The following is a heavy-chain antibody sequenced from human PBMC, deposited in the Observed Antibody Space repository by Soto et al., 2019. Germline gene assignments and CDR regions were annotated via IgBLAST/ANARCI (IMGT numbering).Heavy chain of an antibody. V-gene: IGHV1-46*01. CDR1: GYIFTSYY. D-gene: IGHD3-3*01. CDR3: ARDRRVNDFWSGYQYFYYYGMDV. J-gene: IGHJ6*02. Sequence: QAQLVQSGAEVKKPGASVKVSCTASGYIFTSYYMHWVRQAPGQVLEWMGMINPSDGSTTYAQKFQGRVAMTTATSTSRVYMELSSLRSEDTAMYHCARDRRVNDFWSGYQYFYYYGMDVWGQGTTVTVSS. CDR2: INPSDGST.